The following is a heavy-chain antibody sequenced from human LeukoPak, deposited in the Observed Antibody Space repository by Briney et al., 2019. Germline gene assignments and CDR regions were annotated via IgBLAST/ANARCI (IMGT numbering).Heavy chain of an antibody. D-gene: IGHD6-6*01. V-gene: IGHV3-74*01. CDR2: IKSDGTYS. J-gene: IGHJ4*02. CDR3: AISIAARAFDY. Sequence: PGGSLRLSCGASGFTFTSHWMHWVRQAPGKGLVCVSRIKSDGTYSDYGDSVRGRFTISRDNAKNTLYLQMNSLRAEDTAVYYCAISIAARAFDYWGQGTLVTVSS. CDR1: GFTFTSHW.